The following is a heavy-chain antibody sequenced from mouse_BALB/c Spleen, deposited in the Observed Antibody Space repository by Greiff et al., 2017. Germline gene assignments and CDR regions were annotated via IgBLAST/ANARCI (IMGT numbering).Heavy chain of an antibody. CDR2: IWAGGST. Sequence: QVQLKESGPGLVAPSQSLSITCTVSGFSLTSYGVHWVRQPPGKGLEWLGVIWAGGSTNYNSALMSRLSISKDNSKSQVFLKMNSLQTDDTAMYYCARERYGNYPAWFAYWGQGTLVTVSA. J-gene: IGHJ3*01. V-gene: IGHV2-9*02. CDR3: ARERYGNYPAWFAY. D-gene: IGHD2-10*02. CDR1: GFSLTSYG.